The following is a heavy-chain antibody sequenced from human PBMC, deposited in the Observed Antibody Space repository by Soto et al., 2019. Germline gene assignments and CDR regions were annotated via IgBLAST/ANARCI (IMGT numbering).Heavy chain of an antibody. Sequence: QVQLVQSGAEVKKPGSSVKVPCRASGGTFSNYAINWVRQAPGQGLEWMGRIIPIFDTANYPQKFQGRLTITVDKSTTTAYKELSSLTSEDTAVYFCARRSAVLAAPYFDYWGQGTLVTVSS. V-gene: IGHV1-69*06. CDR2: IIPIFDTA. D-gene: IGHD6-6*01. CDR3: ARRSAVLAAPYFDY. J-gene: IGHJ4*02. CDR1: GGTFSNYA.